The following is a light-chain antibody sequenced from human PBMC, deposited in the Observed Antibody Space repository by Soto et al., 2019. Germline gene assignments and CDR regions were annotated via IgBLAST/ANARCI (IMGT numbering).Light chain of an antibody. CDR1: NRDIGGYNL. V-gene: IGLV2-14*01. CDR2: EVS. Sequence: QSALAQPASVSGSLGQSITISCTGSNRDIGGYNLVSWYQLHPDTAPKLIFFEVSNRPSGVSYRFSGSRSGNTASLTISALQADDEADYFCSSYTNSNAKLFGGGTKVTVL. J-gene: IGLJ2*01. CDR3: SSYTNSNAKL.